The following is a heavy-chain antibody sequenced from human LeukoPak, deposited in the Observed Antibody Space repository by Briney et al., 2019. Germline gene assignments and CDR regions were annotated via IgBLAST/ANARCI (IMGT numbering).Heavy chain of an antibody. CDR2: IYYSGST. Sequence: PSETLSLTCTVSGGSISSYYWSWIRQPPGKGLEWIGYIYYSGSTNYNPSLKSRVTISVDTSKNQFSLKLSSVTAADTAVYYCARAPVYDFWSGYSHYYYYMDVWGKGTTVTVSS. D-gene: IGHD3-3*01. V-gene: IGHV4-59*01. CDR3: ARAPVYDFWSGYSHYYYYMDV. J-gene: IGHJ6*03. CDR1: GGSISSYY.